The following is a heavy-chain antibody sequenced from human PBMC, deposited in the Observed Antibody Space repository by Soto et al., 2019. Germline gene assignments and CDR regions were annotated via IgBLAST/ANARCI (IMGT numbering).Heavy chain of an antibody. Sequence: QITLKESGPTLVKPTQTLTLTCTFSGFSLSTSGVGVGWIRQPPGKALEWLALIYWDDHKPYSPSLKSRLTITTDISKKQVVLTMTNMDPVDTATYYCAHSQPYFFDFWGQGTLVTVSS. J-gene: IGHJ4*02. D-gene: IGHD2-2*01. CDR2: IYWDDHK. CDR3: AHSQPYFFDF. CDR1: GFSLSTSGVG. V-gene: IGHV2-5*02.